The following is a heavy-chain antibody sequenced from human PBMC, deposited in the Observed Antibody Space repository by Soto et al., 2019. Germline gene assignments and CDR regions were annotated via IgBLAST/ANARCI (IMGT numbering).Heavy chain of an antibody. D-gene: IGHD4-17*01. V-gene: IGHV1-18*01. CDR2: ISAYNGNT. J-gene: IGHJ6*03. CDR3: ASGADYGDFYYMDV. Sequence: ASVKVSCKASGYTFTSYGISWVGQAPGQGLEWMGWISAYNGNTNYAQKLKGRVTMTTDTSTSTAYMELRSLRSDDTAVYYCASGADYGDFYYMDVWGKGTTVTVSS. CDR1: GYTFTSYG.